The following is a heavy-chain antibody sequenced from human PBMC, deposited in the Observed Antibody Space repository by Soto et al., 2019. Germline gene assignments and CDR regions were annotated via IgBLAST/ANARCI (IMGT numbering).Heavy chain of an antibody. D-gene: IGHD3-10*01. J-gene: IGHJ4*02. CDR1: GFTFSSYS. CDR3: ARVKAMVRGALDY. Sequence: GGSLRLSCAASGFTFSSYSMNWVRQAPGKGLEWVSYISSSSSTIYYADSVKGRFTISRDNAKNSLYLQMNSLRAEDTAVYYCARVKAMVRGALDYWGQGTLVTVSS. V-gene: IGHV3-48*01. CDR2: ISSSSSTI.